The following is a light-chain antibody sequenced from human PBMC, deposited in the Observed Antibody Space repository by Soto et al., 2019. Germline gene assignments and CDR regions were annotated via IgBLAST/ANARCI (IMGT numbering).Light chain of an antibody. CDR1: QSLAYIDGKYY. Sequence: EVVMTQSPLSLPVTLGQPASISCRSSQSLAYIDGKYYLIWFQQRPGQSPRRLIYKVSNRESGVPHICSGSGSGTDFTLKISRVEAEDVGVYYCMQGTHWPPYTFGQGTKLEIK. V-gene: IGKV2-30*01. J-gene: IGKJ2*01. CDR3: MQGTHWPPYT. CDR2: KVS.